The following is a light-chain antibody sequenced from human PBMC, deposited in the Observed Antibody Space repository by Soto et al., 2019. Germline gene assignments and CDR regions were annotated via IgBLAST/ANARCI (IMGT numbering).Light chain of an antibody. J-gene: IGLJ1*01. CDR3: AAWDDSLNAYV. V-gene: IGLV1-44*01. CDR2: NTN. Sequence: QSVLPQPPSASGTPGQRVTVSCSGSYSNIGGNPVSWYQQLPGTAPKLLIYNTNQRPSGVPDRFSGSRSGTSASLAISGLQSDDEADYNCAAWDDSLNAYVFGTGTQLTVL. CDR1: YSNIGGNP.